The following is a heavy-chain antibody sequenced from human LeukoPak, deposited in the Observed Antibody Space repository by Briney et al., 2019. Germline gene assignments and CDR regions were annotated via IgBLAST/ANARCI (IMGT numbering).Heavy chain of an antibody. CDR3: ARGLSIPAAPYYYYYYYMDV. J-gene: IGHJ6*03. CDR2: IYYSGGT. CDR1: GGSISSGGYY. D-gene: IGHD2-2*01. V-gene: IGHV4-31*03. Sequence: SETLSLTCTVSGGSISSGGYYWSWIRQHPGKGLEWIGYIYYSGGTYYNPSLKSRVTISVDTSKNQFSLKLSSVTAADTAVYYCARGLSIPAAPYYYYYYYMDVWGKGTTVTVSS.